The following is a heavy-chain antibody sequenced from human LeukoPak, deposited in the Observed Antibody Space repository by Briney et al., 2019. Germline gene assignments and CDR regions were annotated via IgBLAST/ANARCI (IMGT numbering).Heavy chain of an antibody. V-gene: IGHV1-2*02. CDR1: GYTFTGYY. CDR3: SREHDILTGYYKSGFDY. Sequence: ASVKVSFKASGYTFTGYYMHWVRQAPGQGGEWMGWINPNSGGTNYAKKFQGRVTMTSDTSISTAYMELRRLRSDDTAVYYCSREHDILTGYYKSGFDYWVQGTLVTVSS. D-gene: IGHD3-9*01. J-gene: IGHJ4*02. CDR2: INPNSGGT.